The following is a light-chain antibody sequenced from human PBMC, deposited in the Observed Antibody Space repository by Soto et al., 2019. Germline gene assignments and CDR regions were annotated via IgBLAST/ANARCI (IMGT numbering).Light chain of an antibody. CDR1: GSDVGVYNY. CDR3: CSYAGSYTFV. CDR2: DVS. J-gene: IGLJ1*01. Sequence: QSVLTQPRSVSGSPGQSVTISCTGTGSDVGVYNYVSWYQQYPGKAPKIMIYDVSKRPSGVPDRFSGSKSDNTASLTISGLQAEDEPAYYCCSYAGSYTFVFGIGTKVTVL. V-gene: IGLV2-11*01.